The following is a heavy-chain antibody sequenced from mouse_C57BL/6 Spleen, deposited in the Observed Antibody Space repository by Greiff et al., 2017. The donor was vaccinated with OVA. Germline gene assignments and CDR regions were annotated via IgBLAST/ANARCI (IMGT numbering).Heavy chain of an antibody. CDR3: ARDQGDGYDGVYAMDY. CDR1: GFTFSDYY. CDR2: INYDGSST. V-gene: IGHV5-16*01. D-gene: IGHD2-2*01. Sequence: EVKVVESEGGLVQPGSSMKLSCTASGFTFSDYYMAWVRQVPEKGLEWVANINYDGSSTYYLDSLKSRFIISRDNAKNILYLQMSSLKSEDTATYYCARDQGDGYDGVYAMDYWGQGTSVTVSS. J-gene: IGHJ4*01.